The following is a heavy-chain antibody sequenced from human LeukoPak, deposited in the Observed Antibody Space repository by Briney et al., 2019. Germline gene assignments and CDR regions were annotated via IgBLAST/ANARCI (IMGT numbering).Heavy chain of an antibody. CDR2: INHRGST. CDR1: GGSFSGYY. CDR3: ARGPTSTNWLDP. Sequence: SETLSLTCAVYGGSFSGYYWSWIRQPPGKGLEWIGEINHRGSTSYNPSLKSRVTISVDTSKNQFSLNLISVTAADTAVYYCARGPTSTNWLDPWGQGILVTVSS. V-gene: IGHV4-34*01. D-gene: IGHD1-1*01. J-gene: IGHJ5*02.